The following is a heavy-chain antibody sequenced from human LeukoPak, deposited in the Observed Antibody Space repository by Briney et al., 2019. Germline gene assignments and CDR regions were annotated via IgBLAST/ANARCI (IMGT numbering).Heavy chain of an antibody. Sequence: KAGGSLRLSCAASGFTFSSYSMNWVRQAPGKGLEWVSSISSSSSYIYYADSVKGRFTISRDNAKNSLYLQMNSLRAEDTAVYYCARGSLSRSYEEPDYWGQGTLVTVSS. J-gene: IGHJ4*02. D-gene: IGHD1-26*01. CDR2: ISSSSSYI. CDR3: ARGSLSRSYEEPDY. V-gene: IGHV3-21*01. CDR1: GFTFSSYS.